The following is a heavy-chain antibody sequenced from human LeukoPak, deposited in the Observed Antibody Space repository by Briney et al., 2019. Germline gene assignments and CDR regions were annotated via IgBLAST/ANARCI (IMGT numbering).Heavy chain of an antibody. V-gene: IGHV3-23*01. Sequence: GGSLRLSCAASGFTFSSYGMHWVRQAPGKGLVWVSGISGSGGSTFYTDSVKGRFTISRDNSKNTLNLQMNSLRAEDTAVYYCAKDRAVVGDYWYFDLWGRGTLVTVSS. CDR3: AKDRAVVGDYWYFDL. CDR2: ISGSGGST. D-gene: IGHD6-19*01. J-gene: IGHJ2*01. CDR1: GFTFSSYG.